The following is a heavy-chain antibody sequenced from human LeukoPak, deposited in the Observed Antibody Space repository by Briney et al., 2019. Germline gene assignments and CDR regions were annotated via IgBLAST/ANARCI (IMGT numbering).Heavy chain of an antibody. J-gene: IGHJ6*03. Sequence: GGSLRLSCAASGFTFSSYWMSWVRQAPGKGLEWVANIKRDGSDKYYVGSVEGRFTISRDNTKTSLYLQMNSLRNEDTAVYYCARDIGDCSSLSCYNHYYYMDVWGKGTTVTVSS. CDR2: IKRDGSDK. V-gene: IGHV3-7*01. CDR1: GFTFSSYW. CDR3: ARDIGDCSSLSCYNHYYYMDV. D-gene: IGHD2-2*02.